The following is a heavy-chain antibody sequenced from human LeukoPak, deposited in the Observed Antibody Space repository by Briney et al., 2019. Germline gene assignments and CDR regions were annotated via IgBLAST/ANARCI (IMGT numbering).Heavy chain of an antibody. CDR1: GGSVSNYY. Sequence: SETLSLTCSVPGGSVSNYYWSWVRQPPGKGLEWIGYVYYTGSTNYNPSLKSRVTMFEDKSKNQFSLRLYSVTVADTAVYYCARHFAYSSSSYFDYWGQGSLVTVSS. CDR3: ARHFAYSSSSYFDY. J-gene: IGHJ4*02. D-gene: IGHD6-6*01. V-gene: IGHV4-59*08. CDR2: VYYTGST.